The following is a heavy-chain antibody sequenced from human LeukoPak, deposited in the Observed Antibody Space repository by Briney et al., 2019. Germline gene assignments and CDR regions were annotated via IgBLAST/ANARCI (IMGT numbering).Heavy chain of an antibody. CDR1: GFTFSTYA. CDR3: AKDRYGAMGGF. CDR2: ISGSGDST. J-gene: IGHJ4*01. Sequence: GGSLRLSCAASGFTFSTYAMSWVRQAPGKGLEWVSAISGSGDSTYYAQSVKGRFTISRDNSKNTLYLQMNSLRAEDTAVYYCAKDRYGAMGGFWGQGTLVTVSS. D-gene: IGHD4-17*01. V-gene: IGHV3-23*01.